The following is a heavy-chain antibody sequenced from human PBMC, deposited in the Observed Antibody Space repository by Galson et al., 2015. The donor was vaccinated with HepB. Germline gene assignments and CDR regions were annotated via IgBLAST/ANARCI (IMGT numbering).Heavy chain of an antibody. CDR3: ARGFEGSSYDYVWGKLDI. CDR2: ISAYNGNT. J-gene: IGHJ3*02. D-gene: IGHD3-16*01. V-gene: IGHV1-18*01. CDR1: GYTFTSYG. Sequence: SVKVSCKASGYTFTSYGISWVRQAPGQGLEWMGWISAYNGNTNYAQKLQGRVTMTTDTSTSTAYMELRSLRSDDTAVYYCARGFEGSSYDYVWGKLDIWGQGTMVTVSS.